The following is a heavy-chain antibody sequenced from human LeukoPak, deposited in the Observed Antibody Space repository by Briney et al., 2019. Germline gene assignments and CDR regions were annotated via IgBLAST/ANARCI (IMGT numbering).Heavy chain of an antibody. CDR3: ARDYHATTALDY. CDR1: GFTFSSYS. CDR2: ISSSSSYI. V-gene: IGHV3-21*01. D-gene: IGHD4-17*01. Sequence: GGSLRLSCAASGFTFSSYSMNWVRQAPGRGLEWVSSISSSSSYIYYADSVKGRFTISRDNAKNSLYLQMNSLRAEDTAVYYCARDYHATTALDYWGQGTLVTVSS. J-gene: IGHJ4*02.